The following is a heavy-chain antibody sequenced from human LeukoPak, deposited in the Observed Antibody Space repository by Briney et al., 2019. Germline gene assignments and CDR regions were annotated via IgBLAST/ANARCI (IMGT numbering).Heavy chain of an antibody. Sequence: ASVKVSCKASGYTFTSYGISWVRQAPGQGLEWMGWISAYSGNTNYAQKFQGRVTMTRNTSISTAYMELSSLRSEDTAVYYCARTDVWLAGTNNYDYWGQGTLVTVSS. CDR1: GYTFTSYG. CDR2: ISAYSGNT. CDR3: ARTDVWLAGTNNYDY. J-gene: IGHJ4*02. V-gene: IGHV1-18*01. D-gene: IGHD6-19*01.